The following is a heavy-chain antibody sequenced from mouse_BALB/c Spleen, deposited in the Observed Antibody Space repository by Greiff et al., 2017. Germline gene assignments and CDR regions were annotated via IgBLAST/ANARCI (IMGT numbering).Heavy chain of an antibody. D-gene: IGHD2-4*01. V-gene: IGHV14-3*02. CDR2: IDPANGNT. CDR1: GFNIKDTY. Sequence: VQLQQSGAELVKPGASVKLSCTASGFNIKDTYMHWVKQRPGQGLEWIGRIDPANGNTKYDPKFQGKATLTADTSSNTAYLQLSSLTSEDTAVYYCAYDYDAWVAYWGQGTLVTVSA. J-gene: IGHJ3*01. CDR3: AYDYDAWVAY.